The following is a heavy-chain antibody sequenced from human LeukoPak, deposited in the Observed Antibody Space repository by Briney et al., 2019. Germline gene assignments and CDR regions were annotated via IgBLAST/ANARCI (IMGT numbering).Heavy chain of an antibody. CDR3: AKQPGGIAVAGFDY. D-gene: IGHD6-19*01. Sequence: PGGSLRLSCAASGFTFSHHGMHWVRQAPGKGLEWVAFIRYDGSNKYYADSVKGRFTISRDNSKNTLYLQMNSLRAEDTAVYYCAKQPGGIAVAGFDYWGQGTLVTVSS. CDR2: IRYDGSNK. J-gene: IGHJ4*02. V-gene: IGHV3-30*02. CDR1: GFTFSHHG.